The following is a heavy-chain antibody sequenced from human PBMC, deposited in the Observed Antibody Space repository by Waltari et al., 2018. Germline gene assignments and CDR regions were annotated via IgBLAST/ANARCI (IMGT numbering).Heavy chain of an antibody. CDR1: ISTFSIYA. Sequence: QVQLVQSGAEVKKPGSSVNVSCKASISTFSIYAFNWVRQTPGQGLEWMGGIIRVLGIPTYAQKFQGRITIKTDESTGTAYLDLSSLRSEDTAVYYCARELYSGHFDFWGQGTLVTVSS. CDR3: ARELYSGHFDF. CDR2: IIRVLGIP. V-gene: IGHV1-69*05. J-gene: IGHJ4*02. D-gene: IGHD5-12*01.